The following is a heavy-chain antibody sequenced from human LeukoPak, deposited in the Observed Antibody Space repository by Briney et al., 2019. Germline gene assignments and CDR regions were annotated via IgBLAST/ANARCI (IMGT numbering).Heavy chain of an antibody. CDR3: ARRNPSDRYDAFDI. Sequence: GGSLRLSCAASGFTFSSYSMNWVRQAPGKGLEWVSSISSSSTYIYYADPVKGRFTISRDDADNSLYLQMNGLRAEDTAVYYCARRNPSDRYDAFDIWGQGTMVTVSS. D-gene: IGHD1-14*01. CDR2: ISSSSTYI. J-gene: IGHJ3*02. CDR1: GFTFSSYS. V-gene: IGHV3-21*01.